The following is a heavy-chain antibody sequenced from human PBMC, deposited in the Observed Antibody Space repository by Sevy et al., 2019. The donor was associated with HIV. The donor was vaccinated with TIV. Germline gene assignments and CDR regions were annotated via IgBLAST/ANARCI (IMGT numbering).Heavy chain of an antibody. D-gene: IGHD6-19*01. CDR2: IYSGGST. V-gene: IGHV3-66*02. Sequence: GGSLRLSCAASGFTVSSNYMSWVRQAPGKGLEWVSVIYSGGSTYYADSVKGRFTISRDNSKNTLYLQMNSLRAEEPAVYYCASESIAVAGTDAFDIWGQGTMVTVSS. J-gene: IGHJ3*02. CDR1: GFTVSSNY. CDR3: ASESIAVAGTDAFDI.